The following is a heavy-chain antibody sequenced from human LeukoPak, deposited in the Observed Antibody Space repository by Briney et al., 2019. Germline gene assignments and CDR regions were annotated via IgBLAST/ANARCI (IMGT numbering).Heavy chain of an antibody. CDR3: AKTEYSSGWYGGY. CDR1: GFTFSSYG. J-gene: IGHJ4*02. V-gene: IGHV3-30*18. D-gene: IGHD6-19*01. Sequence: GSLRLSCAASGFTFSSYGMHWVRQAPGKGLEWVAVISYDGSNKYYADSVKGRFTISRDNSKNTLYLQMNSLRAEDTAVYYCAKTEYSSGWYGGYWGQGTLVTVSS. CDR2: ISYDGSNK.